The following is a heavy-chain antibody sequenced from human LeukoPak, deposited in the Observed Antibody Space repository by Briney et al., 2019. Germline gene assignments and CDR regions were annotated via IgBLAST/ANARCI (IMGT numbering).Heavy chain of an antibody. CDR1: GFTSSNYW. J-gene: IGHJ4*02. CDR2: INEDGSEK. V-gene: IGHV3-7*01. CDR3: ARDQSYFDY. Sequence: GGSLRLSRSVSGFTSSNYWMTWVRQAPGRGLECLAIINEDGSEKHHVDSVKGRFTISRDNAKNSLYLQMNSLRAEDTAVYYCARDQSYFDYWGQGTLVTVSS.